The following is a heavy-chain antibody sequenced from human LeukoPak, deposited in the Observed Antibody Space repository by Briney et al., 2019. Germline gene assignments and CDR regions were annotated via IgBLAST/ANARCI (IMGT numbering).Heavy chain of an antibody. D-gene: IGHD5-18*01. CDR1: GFTFSSSA. J-gene: IGHJ4*02. CDR3: AKDRRGYSYGYPLFLPDY. CDR2: ISGSGGST. Sequence: PGGSLRLSCAASGFTFSSSAMSWVRQAPGKGLEWVSAISGSGGSTYYADSVKGRFTISRDNSKNTLYLQMNSLRAEDTAVYYCAKDRRGYSYGYPLFLPDYWGQGTLVTVSS. V-gene: IGHV3-23*01.